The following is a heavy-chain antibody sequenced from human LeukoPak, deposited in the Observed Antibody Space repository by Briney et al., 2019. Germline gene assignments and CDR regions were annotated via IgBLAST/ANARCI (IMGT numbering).Heavy chain of an antibody. CDR1: GYTFTDNY. Sequence: ASVTVSFKASGYTFTDNYMHWVGQAPGQGGEGMGGINPNSGGRKNIQKIQGRVTITRDTSISTAYMEMTSLRSEDTAVYYCAAGRYFDLVDYWGQGTLVTVSS. J-gene: IGHJ4*02. CDR3: AAGRYFDLVDY. CDR2: INPNSGGR. V-gene: IGHV1-2*02. D-gene: IGHD3-9*01.